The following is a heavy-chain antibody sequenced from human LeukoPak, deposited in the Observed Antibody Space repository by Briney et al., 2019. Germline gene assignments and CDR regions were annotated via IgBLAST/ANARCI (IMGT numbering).Heavy chain of an antibody. CDR3: AKDRQWLVPKNFDY. Sequence: GGSLRPSCAASGFTFSSYAMSWVRQAPGKGLEWVSAISGGGGSTYYADSVKGRFTISRDDSKNTLYLQMNSLRAEDTAVYYCAKDRQWLVPKNFDYWGQGTLVTVSS. J-gene: IGHJ4*02. CDR1: GFTFSSYA. CDR2: ISGGGGST. D-gene: IGHD6-19*01. V-gene: IGHV3-23*01.